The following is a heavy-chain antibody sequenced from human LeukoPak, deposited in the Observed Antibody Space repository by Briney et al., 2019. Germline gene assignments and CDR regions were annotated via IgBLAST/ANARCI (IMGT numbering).Heavy chain of an antibody. CDR3: ARDMEMATSANWFDP. CDR1: GGSISSYY. Sequence: PSETLSLTCTVSGGSISSYYWSWIRQPPGKGLEWIGYIYYSGSTNYNPSLKGRVTISVDTSKNQFSLKLSSVTAADTAVYYCARDMEMATSANWFDPWGQGTLVTVSS. J-gene: IGHJ5*02. D-gene: IGHD5-24*01. CDR2: IYYSGST. V-gene: IGHV4-59*01.